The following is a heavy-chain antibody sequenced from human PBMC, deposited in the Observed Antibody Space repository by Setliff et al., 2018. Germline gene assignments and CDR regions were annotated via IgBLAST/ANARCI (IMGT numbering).Heavy chain of an antibody. V-gene: IGHV4-4*07. CDR1: GGTISNYY. CDR3: ARKGISALSGAFDM. Sequence: SETLSLTCTVAGGTISNYYWSWIRQPAGKVLEWIGRIYTSGSTNYNPSLKSRVTMSVDTSKNQFSLKLSSVTAADTAVYYCARKGISALSGAFDMWGQGTMVTV. D-gene: IGHD1-26*01. J-gene: IGHJ3*02. CDR2: IYTSGST.